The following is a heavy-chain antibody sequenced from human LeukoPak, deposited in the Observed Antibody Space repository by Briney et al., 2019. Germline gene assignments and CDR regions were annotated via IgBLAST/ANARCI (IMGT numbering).Heavy chain of an antibody. Sequence: GGSLRLSCAASGFTFSTYTMYWVRHPPGKGLEWVSAIGGSGGSTYYADSVKGRFTVSRDNSKNTLYLQVNSLRAEDTAVYYCAKPREAAKTYTSTGTQFDPWGQGTLVTVSS. V-gene: IGHV3-23*01. CDR1: GFTFSTYT. CDR2: IGGSGGST. CDR3: AKPREAAKTYTSTGTQFDP. J-gene: IGHJ5*02. D-gene: IGHD6-13*01.